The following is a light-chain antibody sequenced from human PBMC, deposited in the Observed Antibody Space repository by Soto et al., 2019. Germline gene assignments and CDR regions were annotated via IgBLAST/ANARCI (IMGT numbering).Light chain of an antibody. CDR2: LNSDGSH. Sequence: QLVLTQSPSASASLGASVKLTCTLSSGHSSYAIAWHQQQPEKGPRYLMKLNSDGSHSKGDGIPDRFSGSSSGAERYLTISSLQPEDEADYSCQTWGTGILVFGGGTKLTVL. CDR3: QTWGTGILV. V-gene: IGLV4-69*01. CDR1: SGHSSYA. J-gene: IGLJ3*02.